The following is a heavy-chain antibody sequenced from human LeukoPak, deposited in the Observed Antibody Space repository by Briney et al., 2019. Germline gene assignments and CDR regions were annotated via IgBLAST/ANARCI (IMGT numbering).Heavy chain of an antibody. CDR1: GGSISSYY. D-gene: IGHD1-26*01. CDR2: IYYTGST. CDR3: ARVGGWEPKLHGVTFDY. Sequence: SETLSLTCTVSGGSISSYYWSRIWQPPGKGLEWNGYIYYTGSTNYNPSLKSRVTMSADTSKNQFSLKLSSVTAADTAVYFCARVGGWEPKLHGVTFDYLGQGTLVTVSS. V-gene: IGHV4-59*01. J-gene: IGHJ4*02.